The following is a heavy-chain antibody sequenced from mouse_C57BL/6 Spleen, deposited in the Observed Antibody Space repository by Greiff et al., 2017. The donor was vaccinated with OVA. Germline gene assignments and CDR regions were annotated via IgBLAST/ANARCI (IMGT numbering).Heavy chain of an antibody. Sequence: QVQLQQSGAELLKPGASVKLSCKATGYTFTGYWIEWVKQRPGHGLEWIGEILPGSGSTNYNEKFKGKATFTADTSSNTAYMQLSSLTTEDSAIYYCARGRGFIPTVVAPFDYWGQGTTLTVSS. CDR3: ARGRGFIPTVVAPFDY. V-gene: IGHV1-9*01. J-gene: IGHJ2*01. D-gene: IGHD1-1*01. CDR1: GYTFTGYW. CDR2: ILPGSGST.